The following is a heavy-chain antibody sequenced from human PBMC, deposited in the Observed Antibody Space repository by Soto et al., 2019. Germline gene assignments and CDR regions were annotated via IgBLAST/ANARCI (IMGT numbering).Heavy chain of an antibody. D-gene: IGHD6-13*01. CDR3: ERHYSSSWQYYYYYYGMDV. J-gene: IGHJ6*02. CDR1: GYTFTGYY. V-gene: IGHV1-2*02. Sequence: ASVKVSCKASGYTFTGYYMHWVRQAPGQGLEWMGWINPNSGGTNYAQKFQGRVTMTRDTSISTAYMELSRLRSDDTAMYYCERHYSSSWQYYYYYYGMDVWGQGTTVTVSS. CDR2: INPNSGGT.